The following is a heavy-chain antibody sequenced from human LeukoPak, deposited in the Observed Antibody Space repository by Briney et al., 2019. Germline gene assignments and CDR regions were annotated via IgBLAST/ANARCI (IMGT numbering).Heavy chain of an antibody. Sequence: GASVKVSCKASGSTFTNYYVHWVRQAPGRGLGWLGLINFNRGVTDYAQSFQGRVTMTRDTSINTVFMELRRVKSDDTALYYCARDRSNGIGIFDWGQGTVVTVST. D-gene: IGHD2-8*01. CDR3: ARDRSNGIGIFD. J-gene: IGHJ4*02. CDR2: INFNRGVT. V-gene: IGHV1-2*02. CDR1: GSTFTNYY.